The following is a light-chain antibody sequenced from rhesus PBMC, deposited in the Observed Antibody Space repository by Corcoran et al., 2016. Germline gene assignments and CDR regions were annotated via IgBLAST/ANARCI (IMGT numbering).Light chain of an antibody. CDR3: LQYTSDPYS. CDR2: AAS. CDR1: QGISTY. J-gene: IGKJ2*01. Sequence: DIQMTQSPSSLSASVGDRVTITCRASQGISTYLNWYQQKPGKAPKRLIYAASSLESGVPSRFSGSGSGTDFSLPISSLQPEDFATYYCLQYTSDPYSFGQGTKVEIK. V-gene: IGKV1-43*02.